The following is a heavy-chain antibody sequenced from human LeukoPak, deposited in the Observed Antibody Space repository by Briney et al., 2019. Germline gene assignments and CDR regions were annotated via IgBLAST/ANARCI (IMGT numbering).Heavy chain of an antibody. CDR2: IYYSGRT. V-gene: IGHV4-59*08. J-gene: IGHJ5*02. Sequence: PSETLSLTCTVSGGPINSYYWSWIRQPPGKGLEWIGDIYYSGRTNYNPSLKSRVTVSVDMSKNQFSLKLSSVTAADTAVYHCARRDGYCSSSSCYFARFDPWGQGTLVTVSS. D-gene: IGHD2-2*01. CDR3: ARRDGYCSSSSCYFARFDP. CDR1: GGPINSYY.